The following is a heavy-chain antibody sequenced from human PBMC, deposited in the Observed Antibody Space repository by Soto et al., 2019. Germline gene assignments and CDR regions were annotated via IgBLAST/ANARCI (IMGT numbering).Heavy chain of an antibody. CDR1: GGSISSSSYY. V-gene: IGHV4-39*02. Sequence: QLQLQESGPGLVKPSETLSLTCTVSGGSISSSSYYWGWIRQPPGKGLEWIGSIYYSGSTYYNPSLKSRVTISVDTSKNHFSLKLSSVTAADTAVYYCARLGGYTMDHYYYYYYMDVWRKGTTVTVSS. CDR2: IYYSGST. J-gene: IGHJ6*03. D-gene: IGHD3-10*01. CDR3: ARLGGYTMDHYYYYYYMDV.